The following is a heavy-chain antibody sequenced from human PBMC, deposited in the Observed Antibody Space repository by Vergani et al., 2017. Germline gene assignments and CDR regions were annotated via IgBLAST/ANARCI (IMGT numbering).Heavy chain of an antibody. CDR1: GYTFSNYY. J-gene: IGHJ4*02. Sequence: QVQVVQSGAEVKKSGASVKVSCKTSGYTFSNYYMHWVRQAPGQGLEWMGIINPSGGHTNYAQKFQGRVTMTRDTSTSTVYMELSSLRSEDTAIYYCARGDSGILTCYRYWGQGTLVAGSA. CDR3: ARGDSGILTCYRY. D-gene: IGHD3-9*01. V-gene: IGHV1-46*03. CDR2: INPSGGHT.